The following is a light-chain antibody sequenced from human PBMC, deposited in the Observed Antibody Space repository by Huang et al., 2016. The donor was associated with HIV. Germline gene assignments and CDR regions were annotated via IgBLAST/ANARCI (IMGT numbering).Light chain of an antibody. Sequence: DIQMTQSPSSLSASVGDIVTITCRASQSIITYLNWYQQKPGKAPDLLIYAASNLQSGVPSRFSGSGSETDFTLTISSLQPEDFATYYCQQNYRIPHTFGQGTKLTIK. V-gene: IGKV1-39*01. CDR1: QSIITY. CDR3: QQNYRIPHT. J-gene: IGKJ2*01. CDR2: AAS.